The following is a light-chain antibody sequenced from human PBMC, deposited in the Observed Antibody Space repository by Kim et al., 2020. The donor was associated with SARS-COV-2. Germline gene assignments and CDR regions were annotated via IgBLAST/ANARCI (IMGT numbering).Light chain of an antibody. V-gene: IGKV3-20*01. CDR3: QQYGIAPPYT. Sequence: EIVLTQSPGTLSLSPGERATLSCRTSQSVCSHCLSWYQQTPGQAPRLLIYSVSNRATGIPDSLSGSGSGTDFTLTISRLEPEYFAVYYCQQYGIAPPYTFGQGTKLEI. CDR2: SVS. CDR1: QSVCSHC. J-gene: IGKJ2*01.